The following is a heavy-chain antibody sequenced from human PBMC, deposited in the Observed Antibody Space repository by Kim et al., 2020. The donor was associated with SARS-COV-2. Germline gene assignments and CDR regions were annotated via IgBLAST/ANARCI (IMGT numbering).Heavy chain of an antibody. V-gene: IGHV4-34*01. J-gene: IGHJ4*02. D-gene: IGHD6-13*01. Sequence: NDHPSLKSRVTISVDTSKNQFSLKLSSVTAADTAVYYCATYSSSWYYFDYWGQGTLVTVSS. CDR3: ATYSSSWYYFDY.